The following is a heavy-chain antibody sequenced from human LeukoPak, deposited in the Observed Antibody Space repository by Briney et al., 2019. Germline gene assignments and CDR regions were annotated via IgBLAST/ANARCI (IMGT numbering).Heavy chain of an antibody. V-gene: IGHV3-48*03. Sequence: GGSLRLSCAASGFTFSSYAMNWVRQAPGKGLEWVSYISSGGNTIYYADAVKGRFTISRDNAKNSLYLQMNSLRAEDTAIYYCAREYLGGSDYWGQGTLVTVSP. J-gene: IGHJ4*02. CDR3: AREYLGGSDY. CDR1: GFTFSSYA. CDR2: ISSGGNTI. D-gene: IGHD5-12*01.